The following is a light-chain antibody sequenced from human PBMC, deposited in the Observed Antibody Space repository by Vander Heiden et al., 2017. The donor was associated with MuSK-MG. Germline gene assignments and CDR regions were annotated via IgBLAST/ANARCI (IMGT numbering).Light chain of an antibody. CDR3: QLTDDGGLT. V-gene: IGKV1-27*01. CDR1: DCISSY. CDR2: SAS. Sequence: DIQLTQSPSSLSASVGDRVTITCRVSDCISSYLNWYRQKPGKVPKLLIYSASNLQSGVPSRFSCRASAADFTLTISRLHAEDVTTYYGQLTDDGGLTFGAGTKVEIK. J-gene: IGKJ4*01.